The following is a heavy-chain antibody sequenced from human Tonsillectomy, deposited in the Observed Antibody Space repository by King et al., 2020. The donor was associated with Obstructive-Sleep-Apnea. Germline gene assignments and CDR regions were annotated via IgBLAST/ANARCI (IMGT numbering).Heavy chain of an antibody. Sequence: QLQESGPGLVKPSQTLSLTCTVSGGSISSGGYYWSWIRQHPGKGLEWIGYIYYSGSTYYNPSLKSRVTISVDTSKNQFSLKLSSVIAADTAVYYCARGSDYGDYDGSLDFDYWGQGTLVTVSS. J-gene: IGHJ4*02. CDR1: GGSISSGGYY. CDR3: ARGSDYGDYDGSLDFDY. CDR2: IYYSGST. D-gene: IGHD4-17*01. V-gene: IGHV4-31*03.